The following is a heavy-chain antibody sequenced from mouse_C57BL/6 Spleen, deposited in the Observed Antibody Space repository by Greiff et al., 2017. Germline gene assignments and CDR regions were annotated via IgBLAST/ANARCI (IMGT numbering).Heavy chain of an antibody. CDR3: ASGFGDWYFDV. CDR2: IDPGGGKT. CDR1: GFTFKDSY. J-gene: IGHJ1*03. Sequence: VQLQQSGAGLVKPGASVKLSCTASGFTFKDSYMPWVKQRPEQGLEWIGWIDPGGGKTKYAPNFKGKATITADTSSNPAYLQLSSLTSEDTAVYYGASGFGDWYFDVWGTGTTVTVSS. V-gene: IGHV14-2*01.